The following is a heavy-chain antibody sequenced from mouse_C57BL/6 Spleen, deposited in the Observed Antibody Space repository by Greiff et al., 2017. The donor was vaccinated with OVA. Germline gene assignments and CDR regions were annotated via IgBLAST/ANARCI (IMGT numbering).Heavy chain of an antibody. CDR1: GFSLSTSGMG. CDR2: IYWDDDK. J-gene: IGHJ3*01. V-gene: IGHV8-12*01. CDR3: ARGEDYGNPFAY. Sequence: QVTLKESGPGILQSSQTLSLTCSFSGFSLSTSGMGVSWIRQPSGKGLEWLAHIYWDDDKRYNPSLKSRLTLSKDTSRNQVFLKITSVDTADTATYYCARGEDYGNPFAYWGQGTLVTVSA. D-gene: IGHD2-1*01.